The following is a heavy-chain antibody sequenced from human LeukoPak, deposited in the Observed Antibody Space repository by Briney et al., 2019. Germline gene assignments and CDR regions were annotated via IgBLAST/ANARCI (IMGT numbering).Heavy chain of an antibody. CDR2: IHYSGST. Sequence: PSETLSLTCTVSGIPITTYYWSWIRQPPGNGLEWIGLIHYSGSTTYNPSLKSRVTVSVDTSKNQFFLHLSSVTAADTAVYYCARDIREVGESHYFDYWGQGTLVTVTS. J-gene: IGHJ4*02. V-gene: IGHV4-59*01. CDR1: GIPITTYY. CDR3: ARDIREVGESHYFDY. D-gene: IGHD1-26*01.